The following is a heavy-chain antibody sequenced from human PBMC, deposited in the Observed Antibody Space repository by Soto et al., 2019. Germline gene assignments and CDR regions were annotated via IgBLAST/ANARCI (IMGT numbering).Heavy chain of an antibody. V-gene: IGHV4-30-2*01. Sequence: QVVLQESGPGLVKPSQTLSLTCAVSGGSMSRGGQSWSWIRQPPGKGLEWLGFISYPGSTYYNPSLKSRVTLSVDRSKNQFTLNLASVTAADTAMYFCARAPSGPAPRWDVWGQGTTVTVAS. CDR3: ARAPSGPAPRWDV. J-gene: IGHJ6*02. CDR1: GGSMSRGGQS. D-gene: IGHD3-10*01. CDR2: ISYPGST.